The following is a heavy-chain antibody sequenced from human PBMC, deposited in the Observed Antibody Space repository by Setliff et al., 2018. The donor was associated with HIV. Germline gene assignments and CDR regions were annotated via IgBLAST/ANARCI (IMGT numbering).Heavy chain of an antibody. J-gene: IGHJ4*02. Sequence: SVKVSCKASGGTFSSYAISWVRQAPGQGLEWMGGIIPILGIANYAQKFQGRVTITADESTSTAYMELSSLRSEDTAVYYCARDKGGFSSSWSFDYWGQGTRVTGSS. CDR2: IIPILGIA. CDR1: GGTFSSYA. D-gene: IGHD6-13*01. V-gene: IGHV1-69*10. CDR3: ARDKGGFSSSWSFDY.